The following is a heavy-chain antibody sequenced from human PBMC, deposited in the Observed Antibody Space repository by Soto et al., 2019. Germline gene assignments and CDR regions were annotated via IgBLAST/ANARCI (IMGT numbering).Heavy chain of an antibody. Sequence: QVQLQESGPGLVKPSQTLSLTCTVSGGSISSGGYYWSWIRQHPGKGLEWIGYIYYSGSTYYNPSLKSRVTISVDTSKNQFSLKLSSVTAADTAVYYCARAGPATVTTLDRYYFDYWGQGTLVTVSS. CDR2: IYYSGST. J-gene: IGHJ4*02. V-gene: IGHV4-31*03. CDR3: ARAGPATVTTLDRYYFDY. CDR1: GGSISSGGYY. D-gene: IGHD4-17*01.